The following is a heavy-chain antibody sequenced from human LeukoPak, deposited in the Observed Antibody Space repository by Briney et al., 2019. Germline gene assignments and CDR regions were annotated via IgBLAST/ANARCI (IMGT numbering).Heavy chain of an antibody. CDR1: GGSIRSDNYY. CDR3: ARLYGSGSNYLDY. Sequence: PSETLSLTCTVSGGSIRSDNYYWSWIRQFPGKGLEWIGYIYYSGDTYYNPSLKGRVTMSVDTSKNHFSLNLNSVTAADTAIYYCARLYGSGSNYLDYWGQGTLVTVSS. V-gene: IGHV4-31*03. D-gene: IGHD3-10*01. CDR2: IYYSGDT. J-gene: IGHJ4*02.